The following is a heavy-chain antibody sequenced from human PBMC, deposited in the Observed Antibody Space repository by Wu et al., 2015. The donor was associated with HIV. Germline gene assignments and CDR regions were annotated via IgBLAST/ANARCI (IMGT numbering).Heavy chain of an antibody. CDR2: IGVSNGNT. D-gene: IGHD6-19*01. CDR3: ARALRPVADALELDY. Sequence: QVHLVQFGGEVKKPGSSVKVTCKASGYSFVRYSLNWVRQAPGQGLEWMGWIGVSNGNTIYAQKFQGRVIMTTDKPTSTVYMELKSLTSDDTAIYYCARALRPVADALELDYWGQGTLVTVSS. V-gene: IGHV1-18*01. J-gene: IGHJ4*02. CDR1: GYSFVRYS.